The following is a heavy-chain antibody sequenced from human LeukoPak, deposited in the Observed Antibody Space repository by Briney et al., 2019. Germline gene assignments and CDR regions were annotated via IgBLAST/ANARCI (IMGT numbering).Heavy chain of an antibody. CDR2: IKGDESST. D-gene: IGHD2-2*01. CDR1: GFTFSSYW. J-gene: IGHJ3*02. V-gene: IGHV3-74*01. CDR3: AKDRLRYCSSTSCLGAFDI. Sequence: GGSLRLSCAASGFTFSSYWIHWVRQAPGKGLVWVSRIKGDESSTNYADSVKGRFTFSRDDSKNTMFLQMNSLRAEDTALYYCAKDRLRYCSSTSCLGAFDIWGQGTMVTVSS.